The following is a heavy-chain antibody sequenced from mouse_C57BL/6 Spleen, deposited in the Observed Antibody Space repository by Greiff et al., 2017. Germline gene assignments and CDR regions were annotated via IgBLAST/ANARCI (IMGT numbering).Heavy chain of an antibody. J-gene: IGHJ2*01. D-gene: IGHD2-4*01. V-gene: IGHV1-69*01. Sequence: VQLQQPGAELVMPGASVKLSCTASGYTFTSYWMHWVKQRPGQGLEWIGEIDPSDSYTNYNQKFKGKSTLTVDKSSSTAYMQLSSLTSEDSAVYFGARRTLYDYDGYLDDCGQGSTLTVSS. CDR1: GYTFTSYW. CDR3: ARRTLYDYDGYLDD. CDR2: IDPSDSYT.